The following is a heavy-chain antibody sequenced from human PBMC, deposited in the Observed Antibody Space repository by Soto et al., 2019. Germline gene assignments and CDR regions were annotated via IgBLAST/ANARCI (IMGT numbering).Heavy chain of an antibody. J-gene: IGHJ6*02. V-gene: IGHV4-38-2*02. CDR2: IYHSGTT. D-gene: IGHD3-3*01. CDR1: GYSISSGYY. CDR3: ARDFGVVISSSPGGMDF. Sequence: SETLSVTCAVSGYSISSGYYWGWIRQPPGKGLEWIGSIYHSGTTYYNPSLKSRVTISVDTSKNQFSLKLSSVSAADTAVYYCARDFGVVISSSPGGMDFWGQGTTVTVSS.